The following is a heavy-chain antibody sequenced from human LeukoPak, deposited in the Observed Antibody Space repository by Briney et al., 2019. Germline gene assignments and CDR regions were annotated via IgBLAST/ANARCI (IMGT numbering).Heavy chain of an antibody. V-gene: IGHV3-21*01. CDR2: ISSYSTYM. CDR3: AALAAAGNFDY. CDR1: GFTFTIYS. J-gene: IGHJ4*02. D-gene: IGHD6-13*01. Sequence: GGSLGLSCAASGFTFTIYSMNWVRQAPGKGLEWVSSISSYSTYMSYADSVKGRFTISRDNAKNSLYLQMNSLRAEDTAVYYCAALAAAGNFDYWGQGTLVTVSS.